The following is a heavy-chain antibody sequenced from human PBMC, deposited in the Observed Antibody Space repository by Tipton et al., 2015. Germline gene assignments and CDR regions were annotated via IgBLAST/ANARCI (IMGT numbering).Heavy chain of an antibody. CDR2: LYFSGST. J-gene: IGHJ4*02. CDR1: GGSISSSSYY. CDR3: ASPSLPHDRGDYYFQS. D-gene: IGHD2-21*02. V-gene: IGHV4-39*01. Sequence: TLSLTCTVSGGSISSSSYYWAWIRQPPGKGLEWIGSLYFSGSTYYNPSLKRRVTISIDSFKNQFSLKLSSVTAADTAVYYCASPSLPHDRGDYYFQSWGQGSLVTVSS.